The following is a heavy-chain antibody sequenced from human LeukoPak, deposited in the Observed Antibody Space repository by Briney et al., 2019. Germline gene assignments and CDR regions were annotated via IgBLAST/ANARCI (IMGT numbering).Heavy chain of an antibody. J-gene: IGHJ4*02. V-gene: IGHV4-59*01. CDR3: ARERRDGYKVYFDY. CDR1: GGSISSYY. CDR2: VYYSGST. D-gene: IGHD5-24*01. Sequence: SETLSLTCTVSGGSISSYYWSWIRQPPGKGLEWIGYVYYSGSTNYNPSLKSRVTISVDTSKNQFSLRLSSVTAADTAVYYCARERRDGYKVYFDYWGQGTLVTVSS.